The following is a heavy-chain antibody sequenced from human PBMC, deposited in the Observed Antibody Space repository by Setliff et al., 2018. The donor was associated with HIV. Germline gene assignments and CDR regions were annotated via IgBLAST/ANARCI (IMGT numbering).Heavy chain of an antibody. V-gene: IGHV1-8*01. Sequence: ASVKVSCKPPGHTFTNYDIHWMRRAPGQGLAWMGWMNPNSGVSGYALKFHDRVTMTRDTSITTLYMELSSLTSEDTAVYYCARGKGVGGVIITGGLDVWGQGTTVTVSS. J-gene: IGHJ6*02. CDR2: MNPNSGVS. CDR1: GHTFTNYD. CDR3: ARGKGVGGVIITGGLDV. D-gene: IGHD3-10*01.